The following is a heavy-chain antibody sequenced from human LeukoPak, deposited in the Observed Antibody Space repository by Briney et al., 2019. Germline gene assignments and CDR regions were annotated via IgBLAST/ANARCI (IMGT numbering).Heavy chain of an antibody. CDR2: IYYSGST. J-gene: IGHJ4*02. CDR3: ARLQWELLRV. CDR1: GGSISSSSYY. V-gene: IGHV4-39*01. D-gene: IGHD1-26*01. Sequence: KSSETLSLTCTVSGGSISSSSYYWGWIRQPPGKGLEWIGSIYYSGSTYYNPSLRSRVTISVDTSKNQFSLKLSSVTAADTAVYYCARLQWELLRVWGQGTLVTVSS.